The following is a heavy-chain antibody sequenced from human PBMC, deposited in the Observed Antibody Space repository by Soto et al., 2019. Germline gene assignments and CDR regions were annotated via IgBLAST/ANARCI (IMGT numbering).Heavy chain of an antibody. D-gene: IGHD3-16*01. CDR2: IKSRADGGTA. CDR3: ATLGGNLGAFDY. Sequence: EVQLVESGGGLVKPGGSLRLSCAASGFTFGNAWMSWVRQAPGKGLEWVGRIKSRADGGTADHAAPVKGRFAISRDDSKNTLYLQMNSLKTEDTAVYYCATLGGNLGAFDYWGQGTLVTVSS. V-gene: IGHV3-15*01. CDR1: GFTFGNAW. J-gene: IGHJ4*02.